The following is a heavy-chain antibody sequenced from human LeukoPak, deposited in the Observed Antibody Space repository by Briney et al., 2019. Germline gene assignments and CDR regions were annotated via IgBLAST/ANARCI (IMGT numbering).Heavy chain of an antibody. CDR2: ISSSSSYI. D-gene: IGHD1-26*01. Sequence: GGSLRLSCAASGFTFSSYSMNWVRQAPGKGLEWVSSISSSSSYIYYADSMKGRFTISRDNAKNSLYLQMDSLRGEDTAVYYCARGSSGSYYTLFDYWGQGTLVTVSS. V-gene: IGHV3-21*01. J-gene: IGHJ4*02. CDR1: GFTFSSYS. CDR3: ARGSSGSYYTLFDY.